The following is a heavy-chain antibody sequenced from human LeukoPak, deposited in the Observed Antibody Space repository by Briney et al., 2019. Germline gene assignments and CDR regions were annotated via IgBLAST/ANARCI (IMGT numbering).Heavy chain of an antibody. CDR3: ARLEPYIPYFFDY. J-gene: IGHJ4*02. CDR2: ISGSGGST. CDR1: GFTLENYA. V-gene: IGHV3-23*01. Sequence: GGSLRLSCGASGFTLENYAINWVRQAPGKGLEWVSAISGSGGSTYYADSVKGRFTISRDNSKNTLYLQMNSLRAEDTAVYYCARLEPYIPYFFDYWGQGTLVTVSS. D-gene: IGHD1-14*01.